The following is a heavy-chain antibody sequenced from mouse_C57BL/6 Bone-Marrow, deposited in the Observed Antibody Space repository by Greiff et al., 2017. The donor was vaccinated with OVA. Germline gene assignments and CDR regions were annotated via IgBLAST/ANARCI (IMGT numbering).Heavy chain of an antibody. D-gene: IGHD1-1*01. Sequence: DVMLVDSGEGLVKPGGSLKLSCAASGFTFSSYAMSWVRQTPEKRLEWVAYISSGGDYIYYADTVKGRFTISRDNARNTLYLQMSSLKSEDTAMYYCTREGYYYGSSFLFAYWGQGTLVTVSA. CDR1: GFTFSSYA. CDR2: ISSGGDYI. CDR3: TREGYYYGSSFLFAY. J-gene: IGHJ3*01. V-gene: IGHV5-9-1*02.